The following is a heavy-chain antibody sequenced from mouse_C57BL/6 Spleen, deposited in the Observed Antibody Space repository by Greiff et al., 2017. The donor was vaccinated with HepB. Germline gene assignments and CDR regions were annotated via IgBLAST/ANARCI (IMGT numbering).Heavy chain of an antibody. V-gene: IGHV1-80*01. CDR2: IYPGDGDT. J-gene: IGHJ4*01. CDR3: ARSYYGKAMDY. D-gene: IGHD2-10*01. Sequence: VQRVESGAELVKPGASVKISCKASGYAFSSYWMNWVKQRPGKGLEWIGQIYPGDGDTNYNGKFKGKATLTADKSSSTAYMQLSSLTSEDSAVYFCARSYYGKAMDYWGQGTSVTVSS. CDR1: GYAFSSYW.